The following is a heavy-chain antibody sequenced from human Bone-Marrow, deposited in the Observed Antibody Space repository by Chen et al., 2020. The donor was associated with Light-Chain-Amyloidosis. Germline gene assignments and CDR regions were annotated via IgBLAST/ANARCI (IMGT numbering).Heavy chain of an antibody. Sequence: EVQLVESGGGLLQRGGSLRLSCAASGFAFSRYPMCWVRQARGKGLAWVSTIGGGGGSRYYGDSVKGRLTISRDNSKNALFLQMSSLRAENTAVYYCAKDISYDDILPGYPADAFDIWGQGTMVTVSS. D-gene: IGHD3-9*01. J-gene: IGHJ3*02. CDR3: AKDISYDDILPGYPADAFDI. CDR2: IGGGGGSR. CDR1: GFAFSRYP. V-gene: IGHV3-23*04.